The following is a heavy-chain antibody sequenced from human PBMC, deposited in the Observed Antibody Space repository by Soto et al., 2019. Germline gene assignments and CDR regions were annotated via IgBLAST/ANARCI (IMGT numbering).Heavy chain of an antibody. CDR2: IYYSGTT. CDR1: GGSISTYY. V-gene: IGHV4-59*08. D-gene: IGHD1-1*01. CDR3: VRQTRNNWNEIKAVHF. Sequence: SETLSLTCTVSGGSISTYYWSWIRQPPGKGLEWIGYIYYSGTTNYNPSLKSRVTISVDTSKNQFSLKLSSVTAADTAVYYCVRQTRNNWNEIKAVHFWGQGTLVTVS. J-gene: IGHJ4*02.